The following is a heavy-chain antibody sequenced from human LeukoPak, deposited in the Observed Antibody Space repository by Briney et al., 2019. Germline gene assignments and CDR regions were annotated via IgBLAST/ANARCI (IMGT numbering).Heavy chain of an antibody. J-gene: IGHJ3*02. CDR2: VYYSGST. D-gene: IGHD6-13*01. CDR3: ARRRRLAAVGTDAFDI. V-gene: IGHV4-59*08. CDR1: GGSIRNDY. Sequence: SETLSLTCTVSGGSIRNDYWNWIRQPPGKGLEWIGFVYYSGSTNYNPSLESRVTISVDTSKTQFSLKLRSVTAADTAVYYCARRRRLAAVGTDAFDIWGQGTVVTVSS.